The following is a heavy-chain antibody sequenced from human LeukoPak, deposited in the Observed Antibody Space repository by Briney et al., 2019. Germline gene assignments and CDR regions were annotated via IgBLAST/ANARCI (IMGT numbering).Heavy chain of an antibody. CDR2: INEDGSDR. Sequence: QPGGSLRLSCAASGFTFSMYWMTWVRQAPGKGLERVANINEDGSDRYYGDSVRGRFIISRDNAKNSLYLQMDSLRAEDTALYYCAREIIGAMNAFDIWGQGTMVTVSS. CDR1: GFTFSMYW. J-gene: IGHJ3*02. V-gene: IGHV3-7*01. CDR3: AREIIGAMNAFDI. D-gene: IGHD2/OR15-2a*01.